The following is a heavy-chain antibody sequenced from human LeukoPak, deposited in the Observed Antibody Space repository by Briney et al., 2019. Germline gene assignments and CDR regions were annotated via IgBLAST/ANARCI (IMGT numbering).Heavy chain of an antibody. Sequence: PGGSLRLSCAASGFTFSSYEMNWVRQAPGKGLEWVSYISSSGSTIYYADSVKGRFTISRDNAKNSLYLQMNSLRAEDTAVYYCARGQVGNYVFYYYYMDVWGKGTTVTVSS. V-gene: IGHV3-48*03. D-gene: IGHD1-7*01. CDR2: ISSSGSTI. CDR1: GFTFSSYE. CDR3: ARGQVGNYVFYYYYMDV. J-gene: IGHJ6*03.